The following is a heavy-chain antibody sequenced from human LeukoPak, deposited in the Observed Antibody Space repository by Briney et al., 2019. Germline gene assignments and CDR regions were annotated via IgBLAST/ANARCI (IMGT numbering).Heavy chain of an antibody. J-gene: IGHJ3*02. CDR3: ASFPLVVYSGAFDI. CDR1: GFTFSGYA. D-gene: IGHD3-22*01. CDR2: ISGSGGST. V-gene: IGHV3-23*01. Sequence: GGSLRLSCAASGFTFSGYAMSWVRQAPGKGLEWVSAISGSGGSTYYADSVKGRFTISRDNSKNTLYLQMNSLRAEDTAVYYCASFPLVVYSGAFDIWGQGTMVTVSS.